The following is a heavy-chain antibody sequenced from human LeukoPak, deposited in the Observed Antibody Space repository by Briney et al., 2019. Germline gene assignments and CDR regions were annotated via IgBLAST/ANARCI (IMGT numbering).Heavy chain of an antibody. CDR2: ISSSGSTI. Sequence: PGGSLRLSCAASGFTFSSYEMNWVRQAPGKGLERVSYISSSGSTIYYADSVKGRFTISRDNAKNSLYLQMNSLRAEDTAVYYCARGYDYVWGSEGSEYFQHWGQGTLVTVSS. D-gene: IGHD3-16*01. J-gene: IGHJ1*01. CDR3: ARGYDYVWGSEGSEYFQH. V-gene: IGHV3-48*03. CDR1: GFTFSSYE.